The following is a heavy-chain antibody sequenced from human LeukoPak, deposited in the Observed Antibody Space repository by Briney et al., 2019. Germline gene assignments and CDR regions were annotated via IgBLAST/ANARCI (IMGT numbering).Heavy chain of an antibody. V-gene: IGHV3-33*06. CDR3: AKDAQRGFDYSNSLEN. CDR1: KFTFSHYG. J-gene: IGHJ4*02. D-gene: IGHD4-11*01. Sequence: PGGSLRLSCAASKFTFSHYGMHWVRQAPGKGPEWVAVIWNDGSNQYYADSVKGRFTVSRDNSQNTLYLQMNSLRPEDTAVYYCAKDAQRGFDYSNSLENWGQGILVTVSS. CDR2: IWNDGSNQ.